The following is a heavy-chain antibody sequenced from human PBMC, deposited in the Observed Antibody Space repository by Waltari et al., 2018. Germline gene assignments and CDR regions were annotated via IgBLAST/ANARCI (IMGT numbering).Heavy chain of an antibody. CDR2: INWDGSST. CDR3: ARVNSNYVNWFDP. D-gene: IGHD4-4*01. Sequence: EEQLVESGGGVVRPGWSLSLCCAVPGFPFAHSAMAWVRQAPGKGLEWVSGINWDGSSTGYADSVKGRFTISRDNAKNSLHLHVNSLTAEDTAFYYCARVNSNYVNWFDPWGQGTLVIVSS. V-gene: IGHV3-20*04. J-gene: IGHJ5*02. CDR1: GFPFAHSA.